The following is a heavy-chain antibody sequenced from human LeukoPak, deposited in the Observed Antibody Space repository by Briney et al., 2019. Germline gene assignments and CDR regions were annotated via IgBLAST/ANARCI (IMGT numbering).Heavy chain of an antibody. CDR1: GFTFNNYA. V-gene: IGHV3-23*01. CDR2: ISGSAGST. CDR3: AKDVVYSYGYGYFDY. D-gene: IGHD5-12*01. Sequence: GSLRLSCAGSGFTFNNYAMSWVRQAPGKGLEWVSAISGSAGSTFYADSVKGRFTISRDNSKNTVYLQMNSLRAEDTAVYYCAKDVVYSYGYGYFDYWGQGTLVTVSS. J-gene: IGHJ4*02.